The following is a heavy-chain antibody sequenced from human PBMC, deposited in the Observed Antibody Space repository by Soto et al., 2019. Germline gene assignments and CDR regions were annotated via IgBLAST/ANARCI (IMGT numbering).Heavy chain of an antibody. V-gene: IGHV1-3*01. D-gene: IGHD3-9*01. CDR2: INAGNGNT. Sequence: GASVKVSCKASGYTVTSYAMHWVRQAPGQRLEWMGWINAGNGNTKYSQKFQGRVTITRDTSASTAYMELSSLRSEDTAVYYCAGDLGLRYFAAGNWFDPWGQGTLVTVSS. CDR1: GYTVTSYA. J-gene: IGHJ5*02. CDR3: AGDLGLRYFAAGNWFDP.